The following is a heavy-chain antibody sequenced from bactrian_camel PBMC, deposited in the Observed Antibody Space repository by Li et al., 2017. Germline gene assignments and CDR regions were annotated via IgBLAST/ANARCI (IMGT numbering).Heavy chain of an antibody. CDR3: AADCPPMVGWDREES. CDR2: DKGDGSI. V-gene: IGHV3S67*01. Sequence: VQLVESGGGSVQSGGSLRLSCTASKYTSSSYCMGWYRRAPGKERELVAMDKGDGSIRYADSVKGRFTLSRDTAAGTVSPQMDNLVVEDTATYLCAADCPPMVGWDREESWGQGTQVTVS. J-gene: IGHJ4*01. CDR1: KYTSSSYC. D-gene: IGHD7*01.